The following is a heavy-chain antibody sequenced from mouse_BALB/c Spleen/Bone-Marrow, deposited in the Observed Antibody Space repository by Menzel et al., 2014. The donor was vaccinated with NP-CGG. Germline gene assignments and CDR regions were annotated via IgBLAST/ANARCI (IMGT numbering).Heavy chain of an antibody. CDR3: TRSYYAKEGAWFAY. V-gene: IGHV1S81*02. D-gene: IGHD1-1*01. CDR1: GYTFTSYY. CDR2: INPSNGGT. Sequence: VQLQHSGAELAKPGASVKLSCKASGYTFTSYYMYWVKQRPGQGLEWIGGINPSNGGTNFNEKFKSKATLTVDKSSSTAYMQLSSLTSEDSAVYYCTRSYYAKEGAWFAYWGQGTLVTVSA. J-gene: IGHJ3*01.